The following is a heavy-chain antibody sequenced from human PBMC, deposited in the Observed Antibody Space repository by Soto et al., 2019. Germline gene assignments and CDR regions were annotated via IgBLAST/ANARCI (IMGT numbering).Heavy chain of an antibody. CDR3: ARVLGASGRGFDY. CDR1: GYTFTGYY. V-gene: IGHV1-2*02. CDR2: INPNSGGT. Sequence: QVQLVQSGAEVKKPGASVKVSCKASGYTFTGYYMNWVRQAPGQGLEWMGWINPNSGGTNYAQKFQGRVTMTRDTSISPAYMELSRLRSDDTAVYYCARVLGASGRGFDYWGQGTLVTVSS. D-gene: IGHD6-13*01. J-gene: IGHJ4*02.